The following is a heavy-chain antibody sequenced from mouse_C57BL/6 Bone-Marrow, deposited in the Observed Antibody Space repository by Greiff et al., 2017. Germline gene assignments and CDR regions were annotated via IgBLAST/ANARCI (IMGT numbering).Heavy chain of an antibody. D-gene: IGHD2-1*01. CDR3: ARNYGNHGGFAY. CDR1: GFNIKNTS. J-gene: IGHJ3*01. CDR2: IDPANGNT. Sequence: VQLQQSVAELVRPGASVKLSCTASGFNIKNTSMHWVKQRPEQGLEWIGRIDPANGNTKYAPKFQGKATITADTSSNTAYLQLSSLTSEDTAIYYCARNYGNHGGFAYWGQGTLVTVSA. V-gene: IGHV14-3*01.